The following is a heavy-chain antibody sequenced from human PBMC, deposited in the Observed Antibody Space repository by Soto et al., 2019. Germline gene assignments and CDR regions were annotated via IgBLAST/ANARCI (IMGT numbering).Heavy chain of an antibody. CDR2: ISGSGGST. Sequence: EVQLLESGGGLVQPGGSLRLSCAASGFTFSSYAMSWVRQAPGKGLGWVSAISGSGGSTYYADSVKGRFTISRDNSKNTLYLQMNRLRAEDTAVYYCAKDLALGTHGWFGEFVVYYNYGMDGWGQGTTVTVSS. J-gene: IGHJ6*02. CDR3: AKDLALGTHGWFGEFVVYYNYGMDG. D-gene: IGHD3-10*01. CDR1: GFTFSSYA. V-gene: IGHV3-23*01.